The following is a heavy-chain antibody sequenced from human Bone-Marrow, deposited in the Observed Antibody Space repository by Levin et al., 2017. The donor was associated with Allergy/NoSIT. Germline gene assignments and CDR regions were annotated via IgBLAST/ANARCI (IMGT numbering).Heavy chain of an antibody. CDR1: GYNLIGYY. CDR2: MSPKSGDT. CDR3: ARKAVDSYENADGLDV. V-gene: IGHV1-2*02. Sequence: KAGESLKISCKASGYNLIGYYIHWVRQAPGQGLEWMGWMSPKSGDTHYAEKFQGRVTMTRDTSISTVYMELTSLIPDDTAVYHCARKAVDSYENADGLDVWGQGTTVTVSS. J-gene: IGHJ6*02. D-gene: IGHD3-16*01.